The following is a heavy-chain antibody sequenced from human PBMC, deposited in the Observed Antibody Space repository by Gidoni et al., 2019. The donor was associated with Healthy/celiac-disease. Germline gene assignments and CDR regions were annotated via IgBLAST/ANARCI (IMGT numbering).Heavy chain of an antibody. V-gene: IGHV3-73*01. D-gene: IGHD3-16*01. J-gene: IGHJ4*02. CDR2: IRSKANSYAT. CDR1: GFTFSGSA. CDR3: TRPPVGGSDNY. Sequence: EVQLVESGGGLVQPGGSLKLSCAASGFTFSGSAMHWVRQASGKGLEWVGRIRSKANSYATAYAASVKGRFTISRDDSKNTAYLQMNSLKTEDTAVYYCTRPPVGGSDNYWGQGTLVTVSS.